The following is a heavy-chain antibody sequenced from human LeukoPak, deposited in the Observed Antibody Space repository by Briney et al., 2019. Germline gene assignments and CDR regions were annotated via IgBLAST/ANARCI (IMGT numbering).Heavy chain of an antibody. CDR3: ARELASTVTTAGGVYYYYGMDV. Sequence: ASVKVSFKASGYTFTSYGISWVRQAPGQGLEWMGWISAYNGNTNYAQKLQGRVTMTTDTSTSTAYMELRSLRSDDTAVYYCARELASTVTTAGGVYYYYGMDVWGQGTTVTVSS. J-gene: IGHJ6*02. V-gene: IGHV1-18*01. CDR1: GYTFTSYG. D-gene: IGHD4-17*01. CDR2: ISAYNGNT.